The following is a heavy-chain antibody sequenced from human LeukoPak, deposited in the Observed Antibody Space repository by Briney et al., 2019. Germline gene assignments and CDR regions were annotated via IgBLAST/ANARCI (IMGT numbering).Heavy chain of an antibody. CDR1: GFTFSSYG. CDR3: ARDRRPYGDYRLGNFDY. D-gene: IGHD4-17*01. J-gene: IGHJ4*02. V-gene: IGHV3-30*19. CDR2: ISYDGSNK. Sequence: GGSLRLSCAASGFTFSSYGMHWVRQAPGKGLEWVAVISYDGSNKYYADSVKGRFTISRDNSKNTLYLQMNSLRAEDTAVYYCARDRRPYGDYRLGNFDYWGQGTLVTVSS.